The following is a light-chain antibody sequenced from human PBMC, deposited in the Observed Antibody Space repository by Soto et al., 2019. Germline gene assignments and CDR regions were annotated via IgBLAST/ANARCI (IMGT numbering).Light chain of an antibody. CDR3: YSFAGSYSYV. Sequence: QSVLTQPRSVSGSPGQSVTISCTGTSSDVGRYDYVSWYQQHPGKAPKLIVYDVTERPSGVPDRFSGSKSGNTASLTISGLQAEDEADYSCYSFAGSYSYVFGTGTKVTVL. V-gene: IGLV2-11*01. J-gene: IGLJ1*01. CDR2: DVT. CDR1: SSDVGRYDY.